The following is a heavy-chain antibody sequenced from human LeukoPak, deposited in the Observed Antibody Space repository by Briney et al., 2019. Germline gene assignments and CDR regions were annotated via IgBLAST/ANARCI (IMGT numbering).Heavy chain of an antibody. Sequence: GGSLRLSCAASGFTFSTYSMNWVRQAPGKGLEWVSYISSSSSDIYYADSVKGRFTISRDNAKNSLCLQMNSLRAEDTAVYYCARERYYDSSTGLDYWGQGTLVTVSS. D-gene: IGHD3-22*01. V-gene: IGHV3-48*01. CDR2: ISSSSSDI. J-gene: IGHJ4*02. CDR1: GFTFSTYS. CDR3: ARERYYDSSTGLDY.